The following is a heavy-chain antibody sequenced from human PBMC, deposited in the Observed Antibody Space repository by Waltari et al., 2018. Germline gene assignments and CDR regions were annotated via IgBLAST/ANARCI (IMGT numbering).Heavy chain of an antibody. D-gene: IGHD3-3*01. CDR3: ARDFYDVTSGFYTPGLFDY. CDR2: VKQDGSDK. Sequence: EVQLVDSGGGLVQPGGSLRLSCAASGFTFSKYWMSWVRQAPGKGLEWVATVKQDGSDKYYVDSVKGRFTISRDNGDNSLYLQMNSLRAEDTAVYYCARDFYDVTSGFYTPGLFDYWGQGSLV. V-gene: IGHV3-7*01. J-gene: IGHJ4*02. CDR1: GFTFSKYW.